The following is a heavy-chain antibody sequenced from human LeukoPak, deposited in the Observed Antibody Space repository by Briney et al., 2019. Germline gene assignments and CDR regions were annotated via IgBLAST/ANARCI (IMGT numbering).Heavy chain of an antibody. CDR1: GGSISSYY. V-gene: IGHV4-59*01. CDR3: ARVRDYYDSSVYYESDAFDI. D-gene: IGHD3-22*01. Sequence: SETLSLTCTVSGGSISSYYWSWIRQPPGKGLEWIGYIYYSGSTNYNPSLKSRVTISVDTSKNQFSLKLSSVTAADTAVYYCARVRDYYDSSVYYESDAFDIWGQGTMVTVSS. J-gene: IGHJ3*02. CDR2: IYYSGST.